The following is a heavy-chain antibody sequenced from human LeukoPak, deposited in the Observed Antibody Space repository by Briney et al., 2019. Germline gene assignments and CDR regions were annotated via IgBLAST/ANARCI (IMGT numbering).Heavy chain of an antibody. CDR2: ISGSGGST. Sequence: PGGSLRLSCAASGFTFSSYAMSWVRQAPGKGLEWVSAISGSGGSTYYADSVKGRFTISRDNSKNTLYLQMNSLRAEDTAVYYCAKDRAAVRYDSSPFDYWGQGTLLTVSS. CDR1: GFTFSSYA. V-gene: IGHV3-23*01. J-gene: IGHJ4*02. D-gene: IGHD3-22*01. CDR3: AKDRAAVRYDSSPFDY.